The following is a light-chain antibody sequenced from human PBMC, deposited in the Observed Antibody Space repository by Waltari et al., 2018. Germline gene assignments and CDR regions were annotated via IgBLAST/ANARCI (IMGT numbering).Light chain of an antibody. Sequence: SDVLNQAPSVSVAPGQTASVTCGGNNIGSKSVHWYQQKPGQAPVLVVQDDSDRPSKIPERFSGSNSGDTATLTISSVEAGDEADYYCQVWDSSTHHYVFGSGTKVTVL. CDR3: QVWDSSTHHYV. CDR1: NIGSKS. V-gene: IGLV3-21*02. CDR2: DDS. J-gene: IGLJ1*01.